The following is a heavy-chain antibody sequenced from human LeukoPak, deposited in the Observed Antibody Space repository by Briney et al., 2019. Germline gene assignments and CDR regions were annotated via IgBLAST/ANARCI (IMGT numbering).Heavy chain of an antibody. V-gene: IGHV3-7*01. CDR3: ARGTPGEWLR. Sequence: GGSLRLSCAASGFTFSSHWMSWVRQAPGKGLEWVANIKQDGSEKYYVDSVKGRFTISRDNAKNSLYLQMNSLRAEDTAVYYCARGTPGEWLRWGQGTMVTVSS. D-gene: IGHD3-10*01. CDR1: GFTFSSHW. CDR2: IKQDGSEK. J-gene: IGHJ3*01.